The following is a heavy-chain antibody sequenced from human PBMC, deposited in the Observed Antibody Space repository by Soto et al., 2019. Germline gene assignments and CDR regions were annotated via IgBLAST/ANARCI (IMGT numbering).Heavy chain of an antibody. D-gene: IGHD3-10*02. Sequence: QVQLQESCPGLVRPSQTLSLSCTVSGGSISNSTNHWSWIRQHPGEGLEWIGYIYYSGGTYYSPSLQGRVTMSIDASKNQFSLKLSSVTAADTAVYYCAKGVRGVPNWFDPWGQGTLVTVSS. V-gene: IGHV4-31*03. J-gene: IGHJ5*02. CDR2: IYYSGGT. CDR3: AKGVRGVPNWFDP. CDR1: GGSISNSTNH.